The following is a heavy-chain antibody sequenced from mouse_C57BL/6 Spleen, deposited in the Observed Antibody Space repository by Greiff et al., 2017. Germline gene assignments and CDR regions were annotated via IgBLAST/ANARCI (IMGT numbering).Heavy chain of an antibody. CDR1: GYTFTSYW. CDR2: IHPSDSDT. D-gene: IGHD4-1*01. CDR3: AIEWNWEDYAMDY. V-gene: IGHV1-74*01. J-gene: IGHJ4*01. Sequence: QVQLQQPGAELVKPGASVTVSCKASGYTFTSYWMHWVKQRPGQGLEWIGRIHPSDSDTNYNQKFKGKATLTVDKSSSTAYMQRSSLTSEDSAVYYCAIEWNWEDYAMDYWGQGTSVTVSS.